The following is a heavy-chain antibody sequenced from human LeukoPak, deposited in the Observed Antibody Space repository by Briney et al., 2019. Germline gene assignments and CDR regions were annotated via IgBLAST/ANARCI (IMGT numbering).Heavy chain of an antibody. CDR2: ISSSSSTI. CDR3: ASLLRFRRTDAFDI. J-gene: IGHJ3*02. V-gene: IGHV3-48*01. Sequence: GGSLRLSCAASGFTFSSYSMNWVRQAPGKGLEWVSYISSSSSTIYYADSVKGRFTISRDNVKNSLYLQMNSLRAEDTAVYYCASLLRFRRTDAFDIWGQGTMVTVSS. CDR1: GFTFSSYS. D-gene: IGHD5-12*01.